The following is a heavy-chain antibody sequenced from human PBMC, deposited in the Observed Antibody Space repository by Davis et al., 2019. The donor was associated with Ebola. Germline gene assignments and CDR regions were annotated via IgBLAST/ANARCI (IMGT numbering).Heavy chain of an antibody. J-gene: IGHJ4*02. V-gene: IGHV4-34*01. CDR2: INHSGFT. CDR3: ARSHSDWLLPFDY. D-gene: IGHD3-9*01. Sequence: MPSKTLSLTCAVYGGSLSGYYWSWIRQSPGKGLEWIGEINHSGFTNYNPSLKSRVTLSVDTSKNQFSLRLSSVTAADTVVYYCARSHSDWLLPFDYWGQGTLATVSS. CDR1: GGSLSGYY.